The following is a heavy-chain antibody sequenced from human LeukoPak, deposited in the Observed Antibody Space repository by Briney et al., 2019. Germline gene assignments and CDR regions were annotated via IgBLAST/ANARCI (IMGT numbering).Heavy chain of an antibody. Sequence: GGSLRLSCAASGFTFSSYSMNWVRQAPGKGLEWVSSISSSSSYIYYADSVKGRFTISRDNAKNSLYLQMNTLRAEDTAVYYCAKIPCDSSGYYYFDYWGQGTLVTVSS. V-gene: IGHV3-21*04. CDR2: ISSSSSYI. D-gene: IGHD3-22*01. CDR1: GFTFSSYS. J-gene: IGHJ4*02. CDR3: AKIPCDSSGYYYFDY.